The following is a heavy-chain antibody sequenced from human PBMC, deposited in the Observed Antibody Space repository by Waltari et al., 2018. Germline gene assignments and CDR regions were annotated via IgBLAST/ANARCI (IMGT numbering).Heavy chain of an antibody. J-gene: IGHJ4*02. CDR2: IRRQPFNYAT. Sequence: EVQVVESGGGLVQPGGSLKLSCAPSGFSFGGSTIHWVRQTSGRGLEWVGRIRRQPFNYATAYSESVKGRFTISRDDSKNTAYLQMNNLMTEDTAVYYCSGGEVTGTDFWGQGTLVTVSS. V-gene: IGHV3-73*01. CDR3: SGGEVTGTDF. CDR1: GFSFGGST. D-gene: IGHD1-1*01.